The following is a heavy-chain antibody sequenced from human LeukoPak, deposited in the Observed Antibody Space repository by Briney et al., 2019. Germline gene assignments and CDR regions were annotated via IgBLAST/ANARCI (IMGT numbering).Heavy chain of an antibody. D-gene: IGHD1-1*01. CDR1: GSTFSSYA. CDR2: IWYDGSNK. J-gene: IGHJ6*04. Sequence: PGGSLRLSCAAFGSTFSSYAMSWVRQAPGKGLEWVAVIWYDGSNKYYADSVKGRFTISRDNSKNTLYLQMNSLRAEDTAVYYCAKLGHTKSDVWGKGTTVTVSS. CDR3: AKLGHTKSDV. V-gene: IGHV3-33*06.